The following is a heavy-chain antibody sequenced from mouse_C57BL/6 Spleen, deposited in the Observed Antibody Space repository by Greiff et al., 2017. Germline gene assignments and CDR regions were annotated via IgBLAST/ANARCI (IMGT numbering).Heavy chain of an antibody. J-gene: IGHJ3*01. D-gene: IGHD2-2*01. Sequence: QVQLQQPGAELVKPGASVKMSCKASGYTFTSYWITWVKQRPGQGLEWIGDIYPGSGSTNYNEKFKSKATLTVDTASSTAYMQLSSLTSEDSAVYVCARPVSTMVTTGFAYWGQGTLVTVSA. CDR1: GYTFTSYW. V-gene: IGHV1-55*01. CDR2: IYPGSGST. CDR3: ARPVSTMVTTGFAY.